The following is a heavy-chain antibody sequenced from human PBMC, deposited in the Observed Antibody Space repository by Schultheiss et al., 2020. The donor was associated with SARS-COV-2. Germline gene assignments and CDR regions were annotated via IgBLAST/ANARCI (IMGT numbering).Heavy chain of an antibody. D-gene: IGHD2-2*01. CDR1: GGSVTSYY. Sequence: SETLSLICSVSGGSVTSYYWTWMRQPPGKELEWIGYIANSGSTDYNPSLKSRVTISMDTSNNQFSLNLNSVTAADTAVYYCARGYCSSTSCYSPPVYYYYVVIVWGQGATVTISS. V-gene: IGHV4-59*02. J-gene: IGHJ6*01. CDR3: ARGYCSSTSCYSPPVYYYYVVIV. CDR2: IANSGST.